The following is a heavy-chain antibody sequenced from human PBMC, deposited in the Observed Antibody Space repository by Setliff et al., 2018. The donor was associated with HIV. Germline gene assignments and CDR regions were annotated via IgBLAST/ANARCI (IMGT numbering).Heavy chain of an antibody. CDR3: ARVPGARPYYYYYMDV. V-gene: IGHV1-18*01. CDR1: GYIFTNYG. D-gene: IGHD3-10*01. Sequence: ASVKVSCKASGYIFTNYGITWVRQAPGQGLEWMGWISADNGNTNYAQKLQGRVTTTTDTSTSTADMELRSLRSDDTAVYYCARVPGARPYYYYYMDVWGKGTTVTVSS. CDR2: ISADNGNT. J-gene: IGHJ6*03.